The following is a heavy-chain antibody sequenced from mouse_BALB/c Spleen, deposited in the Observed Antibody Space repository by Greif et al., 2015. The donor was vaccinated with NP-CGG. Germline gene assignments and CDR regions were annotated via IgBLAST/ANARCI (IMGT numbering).Heavy chain of an antibody. CDR2: IDPSDSYT. Sequence: QVQLQQSGAELVKPGASVELSCKASGYTFTSYWMHWVKQRPGQGLEWIGEIDPSDSYTNYNQKFKGKATLTVDKSSSTAYMQLSSLTSEDSAVYYCANYGNYVYYAMDYCGQGTSVTVSS. D-gene: IGHD2-1*01. CDR1: GYTFTSYW. V-gene: IGHV1-69*02. J-gene: IGHJ4*01. CDR3: ANYGNYVYYAMDY.